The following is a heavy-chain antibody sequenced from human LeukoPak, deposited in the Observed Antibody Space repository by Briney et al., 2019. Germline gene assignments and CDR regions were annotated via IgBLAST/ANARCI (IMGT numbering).Heavy chain of an antibody. CDR1: GYTFTGYY. Sequence: ASVKVSCKASGYTFTGYYIHWVRQAPGQGLEWMAWINPNSGGTNYAQKFQGRVTMTRDTSIDTGYMELSRLRSDDTAVYYCAREGHEGLDAFDIWGQGTIVTVSS. CDR3: AREGHEGLDAFDI. CDR2: INPNSGGT. V-gene: IGHV1-2*02. J-gene: IGHJ3*02.